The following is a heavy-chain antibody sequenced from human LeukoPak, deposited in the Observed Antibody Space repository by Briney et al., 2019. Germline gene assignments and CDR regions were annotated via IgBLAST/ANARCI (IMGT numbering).Heavy chain of an antibody. CDR2: ISGDGGTT. Sequence: PGGSLRLSCTASGFTFDDYAMHCVRQAPAKGLEWVSLISGDGGTTDYADSVKGRFTISRDNRRNSLYLHMNSLRTEDTALYFCAKVYVGSWYAYDHWGQGTLVTVSS. J-gene: IGHJ4*02. CDR1: GFTFDDYA. D-gene: IGHD6-13*01. V-gene: IGHV3-43*02. CDR3: AKVYVGSWYAYDH.